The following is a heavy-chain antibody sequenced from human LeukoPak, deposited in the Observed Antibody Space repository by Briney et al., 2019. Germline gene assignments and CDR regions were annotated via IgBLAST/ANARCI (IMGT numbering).Heavy chain of an antibody. CDR3: ARDGDYYDSSGYYYRYYYGMDV. CDR2: ISSNGGST. V-gene: IGHV3-64*01. Sequence: GGSLRLSCAASGFTFSSYAMPWVRQAPGKGLEYVSAISSNGGSTYYANSVKGRFTISGDNSKNTLYLQMGSLRAEDMAVYYCARDGDYYDSSGYYYRYYYGMDVWGQGTTVTVSS. J-gene: IGHJ6*02. CDR1: GFTFSSYA. D-gene: IGHD3-22*01.